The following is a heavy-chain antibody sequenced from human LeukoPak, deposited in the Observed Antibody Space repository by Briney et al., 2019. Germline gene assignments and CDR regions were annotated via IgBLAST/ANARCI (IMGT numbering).Heavy chain of an antibody. V-gene: IGHV1-18*01. CDR1: GYTFTNYG. CDR3: ARSPDSYGQFDY. J-gene: IGHJ4*02. Sequence: GASVQVSYKASGYTFTNYGISWVRQAAGQGLEWMGWISAYNGNTNYAQQLQGRVTMTTDTSTSTAYMELRSLRSDDTAVYYCARSPDSYGQFDYWGQGTLVTVSS. D-gene: IGHD5-18*01. CDR2: ISAYNGNT.